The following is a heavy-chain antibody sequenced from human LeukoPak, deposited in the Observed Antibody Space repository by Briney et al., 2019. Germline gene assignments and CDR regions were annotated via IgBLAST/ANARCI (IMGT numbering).Heavy chain of an antibody. CDR1: GYSFAGYH. Sequence: ASVKVSCKSSGYSFAGYHMHWVRQAPGQGLEWMGWVNPNGGDTNYAQKFQGRVIMTRDTSISTAYMELSRLGSDDTAVYYCARGGSTDSIHSCGGNCYFLDYWGQGTLVTVSS. D-gene: IGHD2-21*02. CDR3: ARGGSTDSIHSCGGNCYFLDY. CDR2: VNPNGGDT. V-gene: IGHV1-2*02. J-gene: IGHJ4*02.